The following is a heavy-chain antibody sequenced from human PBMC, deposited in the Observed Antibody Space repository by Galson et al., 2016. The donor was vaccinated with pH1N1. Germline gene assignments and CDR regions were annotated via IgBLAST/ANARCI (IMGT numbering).Heavy chain of an antibody. J-gene: IGHJ5*02. Sequence: SVKVSCKASGGTFSSYSISWVRQAPGQGLEWMGRIIPIFGIADYAQKLQGRVTLTADRSTSTAYMEMNSLRSEDTAVYYCARDTPGGAVVVRAAERSNWLDPWGQGTLVTVSS. D-gene: IGHD2-15*01. CDR2: IIPIFGIA. V-gene: IGHV1-69*04. CDR1: GGTFSSYS. CDR3: ARDTPGGAVVVRAAERSNWLDP.